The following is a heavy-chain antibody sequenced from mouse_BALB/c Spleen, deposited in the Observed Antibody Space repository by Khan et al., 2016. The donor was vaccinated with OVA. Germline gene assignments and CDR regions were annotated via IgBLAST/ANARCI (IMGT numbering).Heavy chain of an antibody. V-gene: IGHV2-6-4*01. CDR1: GFSLSRYN. Sequence: QVQLQQSGPGLVAPSQSLSITCTVSGFSLSRYNIHWVRQPPGKGLEWLGMIWGGGGTDYNSTLKSRLNIRKDNSKSQVLLQMNSLQTDDTAIYYCARAYYRYDVYYAMDYWGQGTSVTVSS. CDR3: ARAYYRYDVYYAMDY. CDR2: IWGGGGT. D-gene: IGHD2-14*01. J-gene: IGHJ4*01.